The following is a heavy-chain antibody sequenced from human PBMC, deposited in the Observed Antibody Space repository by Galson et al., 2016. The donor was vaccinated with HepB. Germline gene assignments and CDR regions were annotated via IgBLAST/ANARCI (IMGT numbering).Heavy chain of an antibody. J-gene: IGHJ6*02. CDR2: IGTAGDT. CDR1: GFTFSSYA. D-gene: IGHD1-14*01. CDR3: ARDGGGTGGYYCYAMDV. Sequence: SLRLSCAASGFTFSSYAMSWVRQAPGKGLEWVSAIGTAGDTYYPGSVKGRFTISRENAKNSLYLQMNSLRDEDTAVYYCARDGGGTGGYYCYAMDVWGQGTTVTVSS. V-gene: IGHV3-13*01.